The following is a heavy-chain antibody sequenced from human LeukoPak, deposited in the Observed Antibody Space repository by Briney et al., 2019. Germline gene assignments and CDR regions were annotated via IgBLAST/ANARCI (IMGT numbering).Heavy chain of an antibody. CDR3: ARDERWIQFNY. D-gene: IGHD5-18*01. J-gene: IGHJ4*02. CDR1: GFTFSSSA. Sequence: GGSLRLSCEASGFTFSSSAMNWVRQAPGKGLEWVSGIVASSVTTYYADSVKGRFTISRDNSKNTLYLHMNALRVEDTAIYYCARDERWIQFNYWGQGTLVTVSS. CDR2: IVASSVTT. V-gene: IGHV3-23*01.